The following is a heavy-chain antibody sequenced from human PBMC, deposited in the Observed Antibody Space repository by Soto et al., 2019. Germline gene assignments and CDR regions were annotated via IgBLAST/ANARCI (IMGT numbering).Heavy chain of an antibody. Sequence: PVVSRRLSCSSIVFTFINFWLSWVRQGPVKGLEWLFRIKSRTENETTDYASPARGRFIISRDDSKNMLYLKLNSLKSEDTGVYYCVTVLQPDTSSFDSWGQRNTVTVSS. V-gene: IGHV3-15*01. CDR2: IKSRTENETT. J-gene: IGHJ4*02. CDR3: VTVLQPDTSSFDS. D-gene: IGHD2-2*01. CDR1: VFTFINFW.